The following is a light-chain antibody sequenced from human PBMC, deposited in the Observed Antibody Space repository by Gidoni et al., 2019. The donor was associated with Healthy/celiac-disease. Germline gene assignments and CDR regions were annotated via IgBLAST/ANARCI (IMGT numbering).Light chain of an antibody. CDR3: GTWDSSLSAGV. V-gene: IGLV1-51*01. CDR1: SSNIGNNY. Sequence: QSVFTQPPSVSAAPGQKVTIACSGSSSNIGNNYVSWYQQPPGTAHKLLIYDSNKRPSGIPDRFSGSKSGTSATLGITGLQTGDEADNYCGTWDSSLSAGVFGGGTKLTVL. CDR2: DSN. J-gene: IGLJ3*02.